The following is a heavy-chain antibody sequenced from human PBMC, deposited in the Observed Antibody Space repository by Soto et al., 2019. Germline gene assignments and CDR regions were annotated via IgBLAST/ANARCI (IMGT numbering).Heavy chain of an antibody. CDR3: AKDHGQLFWHYGMDV. J-gene: IGHJ6*04. CDR1: GFTFSSYA. CDR2: ISYDGSNK. V-gene: IGHV3-30*18. D-gene: IGHD6-6*01. Sequence: GGSLRLSCAASGFTFSSYAMKWVRQAPGKGLEWVAVISYDGSNKYYADSVKGRFTISRDNSKNTLYLQMNSLRAEDTAVYYCAKDHGQLFWHYGMDVWGKGTTVTVSS.